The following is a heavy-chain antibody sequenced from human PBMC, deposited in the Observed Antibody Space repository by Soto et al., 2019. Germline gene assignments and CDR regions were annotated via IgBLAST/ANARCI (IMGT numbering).Heavy chain of an antibody. V-gene: IGHV1-8*01. CDR1: GYTFTSYD. J-gene: IGHJ6*02. CDR2: MNPNSGNT. D-gene: IGHD2-15*01. CDR3: ARVWELLYYYYGMDV. Sequence: ASVKVSCKASGYTFTSYDINWVRQATGQGLEWMGWMNPNSGNTGYAQKFQGRVTMTRNTSISTAYMEPSSLRSEDTAVYYCARVWELLYYYYGMDVWGQGTTVTVSS.